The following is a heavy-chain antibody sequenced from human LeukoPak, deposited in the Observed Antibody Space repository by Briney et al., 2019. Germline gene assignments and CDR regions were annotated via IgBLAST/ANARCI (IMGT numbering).Heavy chain of an antibody. J-gene: IGHJ4*02. CDR1: GFTFSSYT. CDR2: ISSSSTYI. Sequence: GGSLRLSCAASGFTFSSYTMSWVRQAPGKGLEWVSSISSSSTYIYYADSLKGRFTISRDNAKDSLYLQMNSLRAEDTALYYCARGANYNDYGDSLDYWGQGTLVTVSS. D-gene: IGHD4-17*01. V-gene: IGHV3-21*01. CDR3: ARGANYNDYGDSLDY.